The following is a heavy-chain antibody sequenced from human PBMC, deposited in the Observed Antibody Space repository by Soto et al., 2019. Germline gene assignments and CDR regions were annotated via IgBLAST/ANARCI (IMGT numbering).Heavy chain of an antibody. D-gene: IGHD4-17*01. CDR1: GYTFTSYG. CDR3: ARATVTTSTHDAFDI. V-gene: IGHV1-18*01. Sequence: ASVKVSCKASGYTFTSYGISWVRQAPGQGLEWMGWISAYNGNTNYAQKLQGRVTMTTDTSTSTADMELRSLRSDDTAVYYCARATVTTSTHDAFDIWGQGTMVTVSS. J-gene: IGHJ3*02. CDR2: ISAYNGNT.